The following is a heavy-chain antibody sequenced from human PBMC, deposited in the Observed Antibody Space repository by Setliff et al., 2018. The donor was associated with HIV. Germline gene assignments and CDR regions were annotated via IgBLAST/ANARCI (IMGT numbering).Heavy chain of an antibody. Sequence: GASVKVSCKASGYIFTTNYIHWVRQAPGQGLEWMGIINPSGGSTSFARKSQGRVTMTRDTSTSTVYMELSSLRSEDTAVYYCARDHMSSYDFWNGYYYYFDYWGQGTLVTVSS. D-gene: IGHD3-3*01. J-gene: IGHJ4*02. CDR1: GYIFTTNY. CDR2: INPSGGST. V-gene: IGHV1-46*01. CDR3: ARDHMSSYDFWNGYYYYFDY.